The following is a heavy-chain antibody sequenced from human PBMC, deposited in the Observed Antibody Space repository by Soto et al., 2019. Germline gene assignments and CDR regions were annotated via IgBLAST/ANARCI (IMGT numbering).Heavy chain of an antibody. J-gene: IGHJ6*03. V-gene: IGHV1-69*08. CDR1: GGTFSSYT. Sequence: QVQLVQSGAEVKKPGSSVKVSCKASGGTFSSYTISWVRQAPGQGLEWMGRIIPILGIANYAQKFQGRVKITADKSTSTAYMELSSLRSEDTAVYYCARETKLEPGGYYYYYMDVWGKGTTVTVSS. CDR2: IIPILGIA. CDR3: ARETKLEPGGYYYYYMDV. D-gene: IGHD1-1*01.